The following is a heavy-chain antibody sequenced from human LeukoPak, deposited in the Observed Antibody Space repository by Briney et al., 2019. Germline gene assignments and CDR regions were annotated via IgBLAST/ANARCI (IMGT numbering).Heavy chain of an antibody. CDR1: GGSISSSSSY. CDR2: IYYSGST. Sequence: SETLSLTCTVSGGSISSSSSYWGWIRQPPGTGLEWIGSIYYSGSTYYNPSLKSRVTISVDTSKNQFSLKLSSVTAADTAVYYCARPEFGELLAPGFYYWGQGTLVTVSS. V-gene: IGHV4-39*01. J-gene: IGHJ4*02. D-gene: IGHD3-10*01. CDR3: ARPEFGELLAPGFYY.